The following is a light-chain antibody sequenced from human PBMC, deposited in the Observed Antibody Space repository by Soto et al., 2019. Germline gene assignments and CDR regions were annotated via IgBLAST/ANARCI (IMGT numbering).Light chain of an antibody. CDR3: SSYTSSSTLG. CDR2: DVS. CDR1: SGDVGGYNY. Sequence: QSVLTQPASVSGSPGQSITISCTGTSGDVGGYNYVSWYQQHPGKAPKLMIYDVSNRPSGVSNRFSGSKSGNTASLTISGLQAEDEADYYCSSYTSSSTLGFGTGTKVTVL. V-gene: IGLV2-14*01. J-gene: IGLJ1*01.